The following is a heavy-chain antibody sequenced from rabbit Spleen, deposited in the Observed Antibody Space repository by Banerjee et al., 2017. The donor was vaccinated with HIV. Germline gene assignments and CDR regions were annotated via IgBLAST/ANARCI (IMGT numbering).Heavy chain of an antibody. D-gene: IGHD4-1*01. J-gene: IGHJ4*01. CDR1: GFSFSSGYW. CDR2: IYTGDGTT. Sequence: QQQLEESGGDLVKPEGSLTLTCTASGFSFSSGYWICWVRQAPGKGLEWIACIYTGDGTTYYATWAKGRFTISKTSSTTVTLQMTSLTVADTATYFCARETSSGWGVVSYYFNLWGPGTLVTVS. V-gene: IGHV1S45*01. CDR3: ARETSSGWGVVSYYFNL.